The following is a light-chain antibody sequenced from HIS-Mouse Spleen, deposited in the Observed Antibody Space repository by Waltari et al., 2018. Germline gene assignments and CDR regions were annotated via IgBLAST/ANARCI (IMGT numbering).Light chain of an antibody. Sequence: QSALTQPASVSGSPGQSITISCTGTSSDVGGYNYVSWYQHHPGKPPKLMIYEVSNRPSGVSNRFSGYKSGNTASLTISGLQAEDEADYYCSSYTSSSTFFGTGTKVTVL. CDR3: SSYTSSSTF. CDR1: SSDVGGYNY. CDR2: EVS. V-gene: IGLV2-14*01. J-gene: IGLJ1*01.